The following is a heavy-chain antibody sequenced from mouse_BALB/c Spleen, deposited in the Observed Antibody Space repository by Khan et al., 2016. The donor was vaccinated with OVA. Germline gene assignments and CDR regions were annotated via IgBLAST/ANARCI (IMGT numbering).Heavy chain of an antibody. CDR1: GFSLTNYG. V-gene: IGHV2-6-1*01. J-gene: IGHJ4*01. CDR2: MWSDGST. D-gene: IGHD2-10*01. Sequence: QVQLKESGPGLVAPSQSLSITCTISGFSLTNYGVHWIRQPPGKGLEWLVVMWSDGSTTYNSALKSRLTISKDNSKSQVFLKMNSLQTDDTAMYFCARQPYYHYNIMDYWGQGTSVTVSP. CDR3: ARQPYYHYNIMDY.